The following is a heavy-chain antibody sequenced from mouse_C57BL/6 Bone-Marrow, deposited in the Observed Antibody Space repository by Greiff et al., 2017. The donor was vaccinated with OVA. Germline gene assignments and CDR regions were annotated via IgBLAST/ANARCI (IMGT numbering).Heavy chain of an antibody. CDR3: ASAPYYSNYDFDY. D-gene: IGHD2-5*01. Sequence: EVQLQQSGPELVKPGASVKISCKASGYSFTGYYMNWVKQSPEKSLEWIGEINPSTGGTTYNQKFKAKATLTVDKSSSTAYMQLKSLTSEDSAVYYCASAPYYSNYDFDYWGQGTTLTVSS. V-gene: IGHV1-42*01. J-gene: IGHJ2*01. CDR1: GYSFTGYY. CDR2: INPSTGGT.